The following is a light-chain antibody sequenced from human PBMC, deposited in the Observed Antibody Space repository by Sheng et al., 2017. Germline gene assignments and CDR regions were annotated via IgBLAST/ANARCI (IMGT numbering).Light chain of an antibody. Sequence: TQSPLSLPVSPGESASITCKSSQSLLHTNGAKYLDWYLQRPGQPPHLLITFASRRASGVPDRFSGSGSATDFTLKINKVEADDVGIYYCMQALQTPNSFGQGTRLXIK. J-gene: IGKJ2*03. CDR3: MQALQTPNS. V-gene: IGKV2-28*01. CDR2: FAS. CDR1: QSLLHTNGAKY.